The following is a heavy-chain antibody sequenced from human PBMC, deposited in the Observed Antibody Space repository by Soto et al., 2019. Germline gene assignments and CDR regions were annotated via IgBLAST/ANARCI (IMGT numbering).Heavy chain of an antibody. J-gene: IGHJ6*02. CDR3: ARHDRYSSGWDTAWYPYSALAV. CDR1: GGSISSSSHY. Sequence: SETLSLTCSVSGGSISSSSHYWGWIRQSPGKGLEWIGTIYYSGNTYYNPSLKSRVTISVDKSKKQFSLRLSSVTAADTAVYYCARHDRYSSGWDTAWYPYSALAVWGQGTAVT. V-gene: IGHV4-39*01. D-gene: IGHD6-19*01. CDR2: IYYSGNT.